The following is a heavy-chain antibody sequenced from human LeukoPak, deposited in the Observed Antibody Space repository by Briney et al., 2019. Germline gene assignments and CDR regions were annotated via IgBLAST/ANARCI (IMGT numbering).Heavy chain of an antibody. CDR3: ARGRWIQLWTRPYYFDY. Sequence: SVKVSCKASGGTFSSYAISWVRQAPGQGLEWMGGIIPIFGTANYAQKFQGRVTITADESTSTAYMELSSLRSEDTAVYYCARGRWIQLWTRPYYFDYWGQGTLVTVSS. V-gene: IGHV1-69*13. J-gene: IGHJ4*02. D-gene: IGHD5-18*01. CDR1: GGTFSSYA. CDR2: IIPIFGTA.